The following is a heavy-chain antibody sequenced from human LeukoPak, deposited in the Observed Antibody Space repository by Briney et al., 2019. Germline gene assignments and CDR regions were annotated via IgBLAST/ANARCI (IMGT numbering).Heavy chain of an antibody. D-gene: IGHD4-17*01. J-gene: IGHJ6*03. Sequence: GGSLRLSCAASGFTFSSYGMHWVRQAPGKGLEWVSYISSSGSTIYYADSVKGRFTISRDNAKNTLYLQMNSLRAEDTAVYYCARAPRPYGAGYMDVWGKGTTVTISS. CDR3: ARAPRPYGAGYMDV. CDR1: GFTFSSYG. CDR2: ISSSGSTI. V-gene: IGHV3-48*04.